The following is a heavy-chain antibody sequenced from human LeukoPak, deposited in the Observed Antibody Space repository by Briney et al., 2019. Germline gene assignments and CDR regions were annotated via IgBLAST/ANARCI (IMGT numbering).Heavy chain of an antibody. CDR3: ARHASLRSPLVY. D-gene: IGHD3-16*01. J-gene: IGHJ1*01. Sequence: PSETLSLTRSVSGGSISSSSYYWGWIRQPPGKGLEWIGTVYYSGSTYYNPSLKSRFTISVDLSKNQFSLKLSSVTAAETAVYYCARHASLRSPLVYWGQGILVTVSS. CDR1: GGSISSSSYY. V-gene: IGHV4-39*01. CDR2: VYYSGST.